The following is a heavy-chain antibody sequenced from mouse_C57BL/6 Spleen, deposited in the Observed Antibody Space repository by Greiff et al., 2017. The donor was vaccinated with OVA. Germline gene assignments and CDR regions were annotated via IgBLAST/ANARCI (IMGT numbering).Heavy chain of an antibody. CDR1: GFSINSDCY. CDR2: TFYSGIT. V-gene: IGHV3-3*01. Sequence: EVQRVESGPSLVRPSQTLSLTCTVTGFSINSDCYWIWIRQFPGNKLEYIGYTFYSGITYYNPSLESRTYITRDTSKNQFSLKLSSVTTEDTATYYCARDHYSNYVGAMDYWGQGTSVTVSS. J-gene: IGHJ4*01. CDR3: ARDHYSNYVGAMDY. D-gene: IGHD2-5*01.